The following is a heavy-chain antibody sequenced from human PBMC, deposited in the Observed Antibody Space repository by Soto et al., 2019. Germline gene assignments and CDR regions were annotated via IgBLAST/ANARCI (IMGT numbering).Heavy chain of an antibody. CDR3: ARYNAASGTFYFDF. CDR1: GASVSSTYW. J-gene: IGHJ4*02. D-gene: IGHD6-13*01. V-gene: IGHV4-4*02. CDR2: INHRGSA. Sequence: SETLSLTCAVSGASVSSTYWWSWVRPPPGKGPEWIGEINHRGSANYNPSLKSRVTISVDISKSQFSLRLTSVTAADTAVYYCARYNAASGTFYFDFWGQGALVTVSS.